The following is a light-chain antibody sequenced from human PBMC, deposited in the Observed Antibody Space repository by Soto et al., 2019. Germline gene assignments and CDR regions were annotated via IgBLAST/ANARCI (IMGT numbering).Light chain of an antibody. J-gene: IGKJ1*01. CDR3: QQYNSYSSGT. CDR1: HTISSL. CDR2: DAS. V-gene: IGKV1-5*01. Sequence: DIQMTQSPSTLSVSVGDRVAITCRASHTISSLLAWYQQKPVKAPKILIYDASSLESGVPSRFSGSGSGTEFTPTISSLQPDDFATTYCQQYNSYSSGTFGQGTKVDIK.